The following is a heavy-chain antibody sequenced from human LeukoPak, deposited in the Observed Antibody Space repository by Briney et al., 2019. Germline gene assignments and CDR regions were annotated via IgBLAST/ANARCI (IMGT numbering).Heavy chain of an antibody. CDR3: ARELVDCSSTSCYYYYGMDV. CDR2: ISAYNGNT. D-gene: IGHD2-2*01. CDR1: GYTFTSYG. V-gene: IGHV1-18*01. J-gene: IGHJ6*02. Sequence: ASVKVSCKASGYTFTSYGISWVRQAPGQGLEWMGWISAYNGNTNYAQKLQGRVTMTTDTSTSTAYMELRSLRSDDTAVYYCARELVDCSSTSCYYYYGMDVWGQGTTVTVSS.